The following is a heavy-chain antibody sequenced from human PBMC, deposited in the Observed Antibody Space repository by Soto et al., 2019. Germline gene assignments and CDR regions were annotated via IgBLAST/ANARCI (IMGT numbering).Heavy chain of an antibody. J-gene: IGHJ6*02. CDR1: GFTFDDYA. D-gene: IGHD3-9*01. CDR3: AKEAGLVRFFDWLSNGLDV. V-gene: IGHV3-9*01. Sequence: EVQLVESGGDLVQPGRSLRLSCAASGFTFDDYAMHWVRQAPGKGLEWVSGISWNSGNKGYADSVKGRFTISRDNDKNFLDLEMNSLRAEDTALYYCAKEAGLVRFFDWLSNGLDVWGQGTAVTVS. CDR2: ISWNSGNK.